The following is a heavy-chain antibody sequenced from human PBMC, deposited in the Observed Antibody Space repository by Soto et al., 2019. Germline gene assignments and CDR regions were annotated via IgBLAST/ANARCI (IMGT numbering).Heavy chain of an antibody. J-gene: IGHJ6*02. CDR3: SRYRAAAIGYYYYYGMDV. V-gene: IGHV4-61*01. CDR2: IYYSGST. Sequence: QVQLQESGPGLVKPSETLSLTCTVSGASVNSCNYYCSWIRQPPGKALEWIGYIYYSGSTNYNPSLKSRVTISLDTSKTQFSLNLSSVTAADTAVYFCSRYRAAAIGYYYYYGMDVWGQGTTVTVSS. D-gene: IGHD2-2*01. CDR1: GASVNSCNYY.